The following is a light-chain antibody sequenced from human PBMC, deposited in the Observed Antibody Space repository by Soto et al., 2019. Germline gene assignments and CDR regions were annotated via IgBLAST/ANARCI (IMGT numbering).Light chain of an antibody. CDR3: AAWDDRLTGHVV. Sequence: QSVLTQPPSASGTPGQRGTISCSGSSFNIGSNSVNWYQQLPGAAPKLLIYSNNQRPSGVPDRCSGSKSGTSASLAISGLQSEDEADYYCAAWDDRLTGHVVFGGWTKVTVL. CDR1: SFNIGSNS. V-gene: IGLV1-44*01. J-gene: IGLJ2*01. CDR2: SNN.